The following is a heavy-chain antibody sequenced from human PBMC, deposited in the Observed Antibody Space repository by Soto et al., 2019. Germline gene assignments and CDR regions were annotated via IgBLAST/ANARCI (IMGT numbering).Heavy chain of an antibody. J-gene: IGHJ6*02. CDR2: INPSGGST. CDR3: ARTSRGSGYCSSTSCPDYYYYGMDV. D-gene: IGHD2-2*01. V-gene: IGHV1-46*01. CDR1: GYTFTSYY. Sequence: SVKVSCKASGYTFTSYYMHWVRQAPGQGLEWMGIINPSGGSTSYAQKFQGRVTMTRDTSTSTVYMELSSLRSEDTAVYYCARTSRGSGYCSSTSCPDYYYYGMDVWGQGTTVTVSS.